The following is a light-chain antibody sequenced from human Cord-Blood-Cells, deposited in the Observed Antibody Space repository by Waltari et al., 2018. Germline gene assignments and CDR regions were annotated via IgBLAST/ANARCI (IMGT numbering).Light chain of an antibody. CDR1: SSHVGGYNY. J-gene: IGLJ3*02. CDR3: CSYAGSYTWV. V-gene: IGLV2-11*01. CDR2: DVS. Sequence: QSALTQPRSVSGPPGQSVTISCTGTSSHVGGYNYVSWYQQHPGKAPKLMIYDVSKRPSGVPDRFSGSKSGNTASLTISGLQAEDEADYYCCSYAGSYTWVFGGGTKLTVL.